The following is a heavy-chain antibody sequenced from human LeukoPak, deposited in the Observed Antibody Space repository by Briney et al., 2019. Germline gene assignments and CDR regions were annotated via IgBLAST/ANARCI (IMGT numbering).Heavy chain of an antibody. CDR2: ISSSSSYI. D-gene: IGHD3-22*01. Sequence: PGGSLRLSCAASGFTFSSYEMNWVRQAPGKGLEWVSSISSSSSYIYYADSVKGRFTISRDNAKNSLYLQMNSLRAEDTAVYYCARDLMIVVLTNAFDIWGQGTMVTVSS. CDR1: GFTFSSYE. J-gene: IGHJ3*02. CDR3: ARDLMIVVLTNAFDI. V-gene: IGHV3-21*01.